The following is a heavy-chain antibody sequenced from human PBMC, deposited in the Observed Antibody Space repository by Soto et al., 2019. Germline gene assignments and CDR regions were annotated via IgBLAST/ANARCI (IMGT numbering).Heavy chain of an antibody. CDR1: GESMTRCGYY. J-gene: IGHJ4*02. V-gene: IGHV4-31*03. D-gene: IGHD4-17*01. CDR3: ARDHPYGDYGGFDY. Sequence: SLSLHFTVSGESMTRCGYYWSLIRQHPGKGREWIGYIYYSGSTYYNPSLKSRVTISVDTSKNQLSLKLSSVTAADTAVYYCARDHPYGDYGGFDYWGQGTLVT. CDR2: IYYSGST.